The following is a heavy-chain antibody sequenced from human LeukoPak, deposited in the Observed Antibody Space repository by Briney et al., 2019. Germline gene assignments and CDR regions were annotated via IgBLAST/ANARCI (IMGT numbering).Heavy chain of an antibody. J-gene: IGHJ5*02. Sequence: ASVTVSCTASGYTFTSYYMHWVRQAPGQGLEWMGIINPSGGSTSYAQKFQGRVTMTRDTSTSTVYMELSSLRSEDTAVYYCARAGTPIYGDYDAGPHHWGQGTLVTVSS. CDR3: ARAGTPIYGDYDAGPHH. CDR2: INPSGGST. V-gene: IGHV1-46*01. CDR1: GYTFTSYY. D-gene: IGHD4-17*01.